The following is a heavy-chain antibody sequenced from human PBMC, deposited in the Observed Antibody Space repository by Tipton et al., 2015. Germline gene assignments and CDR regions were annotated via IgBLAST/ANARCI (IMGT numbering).Heavy chain of an antibody. Sequence: SLRLSCEASGFSFSDYYMTWIRQAPGMGLEWVAHISDSGSTIYYADSVKGRFTISRDDAKSSLYLQMNSLRADDKAVYFCVREADQLPVGNYFDYWGQRTLVTVSS. J-gene: IGHJ4*02. V-gene: IGHV3-11*01. CDR1: GFSFSDYY. CDR3: VREADQLPVGNYFDY. D-gene: IGHD2-2*01. CDR2: ISDSGSTI.